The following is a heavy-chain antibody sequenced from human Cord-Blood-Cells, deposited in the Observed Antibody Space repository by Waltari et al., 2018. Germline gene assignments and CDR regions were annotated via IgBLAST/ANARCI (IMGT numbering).Heavy chain of an antibody. CDR2: ISDDGSNK. D-gene: IGHD7-27*01. J-gene: IGHJ2*01. CDR1: GFTFSSYG. Sequence: QVQLVESGGGVVQPGRSLRLSCAASGFTFSSYGMHWVRQAPGKGMEWVAVISDDGSNKYYADSGKCRFTISRDNSKITLYLQMNSLRAEDTAVYYCAKLPGDHWYFDLWGRGTLVTVSS. CDR3: AKLPGDHWYFDL. V-gene: IGHV3-30*18.